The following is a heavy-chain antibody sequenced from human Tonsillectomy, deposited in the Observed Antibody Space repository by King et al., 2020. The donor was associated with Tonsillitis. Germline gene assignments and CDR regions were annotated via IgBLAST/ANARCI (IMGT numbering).Heavy chain of an antibody. J-gene: IGHJ4*02. V-gene: IGHV3-48*03. CDR3: ARDGMANFDY. CDR1: GFTFSSYE. Sequence: QLVQSGGGLVQPGGSLRLSCAASGFTFSSYEMDWVRQAPGKGLEWVSYISSSGRTIYYADSVKGRFTISRDNAKNSLYLQMNSLRAEDTALYYCARDGMANFDYWGQGTLVTVSS. CDR2: ISSSGRTI. D-gene: IGHD5-24*01.